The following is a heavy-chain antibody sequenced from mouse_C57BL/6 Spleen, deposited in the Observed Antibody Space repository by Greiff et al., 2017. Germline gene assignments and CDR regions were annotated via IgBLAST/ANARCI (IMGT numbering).Heavy chain of an antibody. J-gene: IGHJ1*03. CDR1: GFTFSDYY. Sequence: EVMLVESEGGLVQPGSSMKLSCTASGFTFSDYYMAWVRQVPEKGLEWVANINYDGSSTYYLDSLKSRFIISRDNAKNILYLQMSSLKSEDTATYYCAREIGYGYFDVWGTGTTVTVSS. CDR2: INYDGSST. V-gene: IGHV5-16*01. CDR3: AREIGYGYFDV.